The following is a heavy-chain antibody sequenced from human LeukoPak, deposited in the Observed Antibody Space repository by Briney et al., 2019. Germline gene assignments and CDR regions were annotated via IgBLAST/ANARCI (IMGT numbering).Heavy chain of an antibody. CDR2: IIPIFGTA. CDR1: GGTFNSYA. J-gene: IGHJ6*02. D-gene: IGHD3-9*01. V-gene: IGHV1-69*13. Sequence: RASVKVSCTASGGTFNSYAISWVRQAPGQGLEWMGGIIPIFGTANYAQNFQGRVTITADESTSTAYMELSSLRSEDTAVYYCARVSLGYFVGGDYYYYGMDVWGQGTTVTVSS. CDR3: ARVSLGYFVGGDYYYYGMDV.